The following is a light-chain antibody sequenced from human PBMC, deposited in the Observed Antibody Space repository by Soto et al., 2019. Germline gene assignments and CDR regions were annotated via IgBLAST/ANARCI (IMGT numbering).Light chain of an antibody. V-gene: IGKV3-11*01. CDR1: QSISSY. J-gene: IGKJ1*01. Sequence: EVVLTQSPDTLSLPPGERATLSCRASQSISSYLAWYQQKPGQAPRLLIYDASSRATGIPARFSGSESGTDFTLTISSLEPEDFAVYYCQQYAYWPETFGQGTKVDI. CDR3: QQYAYWPET. CDR2: DAS.